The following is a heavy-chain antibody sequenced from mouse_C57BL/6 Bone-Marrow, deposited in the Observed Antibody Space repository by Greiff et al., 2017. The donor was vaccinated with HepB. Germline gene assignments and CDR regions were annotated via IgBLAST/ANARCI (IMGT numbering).Heavy chain of an antibody. CDR1: GYTFTGYW. J-gene: IGHJ1*03. V-gene: IGHV1-9*01. CDR3: ASWIYDYGSSYGWYFDV. CDR2: ILPGSGST. D-gene: IGHD1-1*01. Sequence: QVQLKQSGAELMKPGASVKLSCKATGYTFTGYWIEWVKQRPGHGLEWIGEILPGSGSTNYNEKFKGKATFTADTSSNTAYMQLSSLTTEDSAIYYCASWIYDYGSSYGWYFDVWGTGTTVTVSS.